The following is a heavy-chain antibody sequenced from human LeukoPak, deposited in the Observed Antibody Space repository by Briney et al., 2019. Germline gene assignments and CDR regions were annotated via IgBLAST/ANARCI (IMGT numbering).Heavy chain of an antibody. J-gene: IGHJ4*02. CDR3: ASALYGSGFLDY. CDR1: GFTFSNE. D-gene: IGHD3-10*01. Sequence: GGSLRLSCAASGFTFSNEMKWVRQAPGKGLEWVSYIIRSGSTIYCADSVKGRFTISRDNAKNSLFLQMNSLRAEDTAVYYCASALYGSGFLDYWGQGTLVTVSS. V-gene: IGHV3-48*03. CDR2: IIRSGSTI.